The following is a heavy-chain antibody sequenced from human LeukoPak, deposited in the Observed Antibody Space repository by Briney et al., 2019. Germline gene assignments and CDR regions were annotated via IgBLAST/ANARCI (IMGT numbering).Heavy chain of an antibody. V-gene: IGHV3-66*01. D-gene: IGHD1-26*01. Sequence: GGSLRLSCAASGFAVSSNYMSWVRQAPGKGLEWVSVIYSGGSTYYADSVKGRFTISRDNSKNTLYLQMNSLRAEDTAVYYCAIVGATDAFDIWGQGTMVTVSS. CDR3: AIVGATDAFDI. J-gene: IGHJ3*02. CDR2: IYSGGST. CDR1: GFAVSSNY.